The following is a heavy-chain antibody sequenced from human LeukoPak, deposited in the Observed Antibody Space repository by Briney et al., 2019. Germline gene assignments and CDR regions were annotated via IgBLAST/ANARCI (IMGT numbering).Heavy chain of an antibody. J-gene: IGHJ3*02. CDR1: GFTFDDYA. V-gene: IGHV3-43*02. CDR3: AKVAVQWELTDI. D-gene: IGHD1-26*01. CDR2: ISGDGGST. Sequence: GGSLRLSCAASGFTFDDYAMHWLGQAPGKGLECVSLISGDGGSTYYADSVKGRFTISRDNSKNSLYLQMNSLRTEDTDLYYCAKVAVQWELTDIRGKGTMVTVSS.